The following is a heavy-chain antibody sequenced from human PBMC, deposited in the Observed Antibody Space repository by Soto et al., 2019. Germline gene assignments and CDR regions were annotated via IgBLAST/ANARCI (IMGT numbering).Heavy chain of an antibody. CDR1: GFTFSDYY. CDR3: ASGHPTGVPAASFDY. CDR2: ISSSGSTI. D-gene: IGHD2-2*01. J-gene: IGHJ4*02. V-gene: IGHV3-11*01. Sequence: QVQLVESGGGLVKPGGSLRLSCAASGFTFSDYYMSWLRQAPGTGLEWVSYISSSGSTIYYADSVKGRFTISRDNAKNSLYLQMNSLRAEDTVVYYCASGHPTGVPAASFDYCGQGTLVTVCS.